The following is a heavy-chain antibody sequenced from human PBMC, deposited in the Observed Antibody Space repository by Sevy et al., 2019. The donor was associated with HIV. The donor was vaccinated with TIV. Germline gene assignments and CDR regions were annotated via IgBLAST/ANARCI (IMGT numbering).Heavy chain of an antibody. CDR2: ISSSGSTI. V-gene: IGHV3-48*03. J-gene: IGHJ1*01. CDR3: AREQYYGAGSYYNP. D-gene: IGHD3-10*01. Sequence: GGSLRLSCAASGFTFSSYEMNWVRQAPGKGLEWVSYISSSGSTIYHAYSVKGRFTISRDNAKNSLYLQMNSLRAEDTAVYYCAREQYYGAGSYYNPWGQGTLVTVSS. CDR1: GFTFSSYE.